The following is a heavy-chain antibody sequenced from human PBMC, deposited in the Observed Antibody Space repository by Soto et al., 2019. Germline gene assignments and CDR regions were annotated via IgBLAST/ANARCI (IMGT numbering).Heavy chain of an antibody. CDR2: VKSKAAGGTA. CDR3: TADLPGGDSAFFDY. Sequence: GGSLRLSCAASGLSFTVAWMSWVRQATGQGLEWVGRVKSKAAGGTADHAAPVKGRFSVSRDDSKNMFYLQMNSLKTEDTAVYYCTADLPGGDSAFFDYWGQGILVTVSS. CDR1: GLSFTVAW. D-gene: IGHD2-21*01. J-gene: IGHJ4*02. V-gene: IGHV3-15*01.